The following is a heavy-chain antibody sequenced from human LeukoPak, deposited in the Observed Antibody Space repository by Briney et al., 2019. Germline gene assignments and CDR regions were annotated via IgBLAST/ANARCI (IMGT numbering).Heavy chain of an antibody. Sequence: PSETLSLTCTVSGGSISSYYWSWIRQPPGKGLEWIGYIYYSGSTNYNPSLKSRVTISVDTSKNQFSLKLSSVTAADTAVYYCAREGVTHYYYYGMDVWGQGTTVTVSS. CDR2: IYYSGST. CDR3: AREGVTHYYYYGMDV. CDR1: GGSISSYY. V-gene: IGHV4-59*01. J-gene: IGHJ6*02. D-gene: IGHD5-18*01.